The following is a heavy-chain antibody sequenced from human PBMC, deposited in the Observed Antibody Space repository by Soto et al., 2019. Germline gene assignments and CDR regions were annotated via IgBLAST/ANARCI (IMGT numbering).Heavy chain of an antibody. CDR1: GFTFTSYG. V-gene: IGHV3-23*01. CDR2: ISSNGETT. D-gene: IGHD1-1*01. J-gene: IGHJ4*02. Sequence: EVQLLESGGGLVQPGGSLRLSCAASGFTFTSYGLSWVRQAPGKGLDWVASISSNGETTYNADSVKGRYTISRDNAKNTVYLQMNSLRAEDTALYCCAKGFGWHDGWGQGSLVSVSS. CDR3: AKGFGWHDG.